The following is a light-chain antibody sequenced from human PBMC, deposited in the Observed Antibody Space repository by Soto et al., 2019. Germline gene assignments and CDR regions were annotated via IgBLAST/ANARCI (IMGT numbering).Light chain of an antibody. J-gene: IGLJ3*02. CDR1: NSNIGSNT. V-gene: IGLV1-44*01. Sequence: QSVLTQPPSASGTPGQRVTISCSGSNSNIGSNTVNWYQQLPGTAPKLLIYSNNQRPSGVPDRFSSSKSGTSASLVISGLQSEDEADYYCAAWDDSLGRVFGGGTKLTVL. CDR3: AAWDDSLGRV. CDR2: SNN.